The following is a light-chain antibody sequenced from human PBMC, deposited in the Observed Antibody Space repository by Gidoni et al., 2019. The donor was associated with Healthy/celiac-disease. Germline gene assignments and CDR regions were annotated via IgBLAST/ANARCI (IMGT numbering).Light chain of an antibody. J-gene: IGKJ3*01. Sequence: EIVMTQSPATLSVSPGERATLSCRASQSVSSNLAWYQQKPGQAPRLLIYGVSTRATGIPARFSGSGSGTEFTLTISSLQSEDFAVYYCQQYNNWPPFTFXPXTKVDIK. CDR3: QQYNNWPPFT. CDR1: QSVSSN. CDR2: GVS. V-gene: IGKV3-15*01.